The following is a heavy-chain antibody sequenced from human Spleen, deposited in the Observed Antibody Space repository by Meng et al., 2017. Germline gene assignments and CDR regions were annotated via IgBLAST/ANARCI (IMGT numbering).Heavy chain of an antibody. CDR3: ARSPIDKYDLSALPLDY. V-gene: IGHV3-23*01. CDR2: ICGDST. CDR1: GFTFSNSA. D-gene: IGHD3-16*01. Sequence: GESLKISCAASGFTFSNSAMSWVRQAPGKGLEWVSSICGDSTYYADSVKGRFTISRNNSKNTVFLQINSLRVEDTAVYYCARSPIDKYDLSALPLDYWGQGTLVTVSS. J-gene: IGHJ4*02.